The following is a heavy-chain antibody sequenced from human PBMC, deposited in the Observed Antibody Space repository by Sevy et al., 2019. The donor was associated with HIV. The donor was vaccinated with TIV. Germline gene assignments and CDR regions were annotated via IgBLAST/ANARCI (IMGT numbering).Heavy chain of an antibody. CDR2: IKQDGSEK. CDR1: GFTFSSYW. D-gene: IGHD3-10*01. Sequence: GGSLRLSCAASGFTFSSYWMSWVRQAPGKGLEWVANIKQDGSEKYYVDSVKGRFTISRDNAKNSLYLQMNSLRAEDTAVYYCARDNLLPVMVSMVRGALSYYFDYWGQGTLVTVSS. CDR3: ARDNLLPVMVSMVRGALSYYFDY. J-gene: IGHJ4*02. V-gene: IGHV3-7*01.